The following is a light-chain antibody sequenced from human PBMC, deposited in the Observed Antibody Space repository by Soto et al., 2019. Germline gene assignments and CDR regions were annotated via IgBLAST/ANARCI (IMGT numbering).Light chain of an antibody. Sequence: EIVMTQSPATLSVSPGERATLSCRASQSVGSSLAWYQQKPGQAPRLLIYGASTRATGIPATFSGSGSGTEFTLTISSLQSEDFAVYYCQHYYNWPRTFGQGTKVEI. CDR1: QSVGSS. J-gene: IGKJ1*01. CDR3: QHYYNWPRT. CDR2: GAS. V-gene: IGKV3-15*01.